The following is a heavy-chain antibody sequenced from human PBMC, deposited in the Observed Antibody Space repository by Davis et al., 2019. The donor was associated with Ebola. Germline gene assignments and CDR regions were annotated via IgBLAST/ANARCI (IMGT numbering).Heavy chain of an antibody. Sequence: GGSLRLSCAASGFTFGSYWMNWVRQAPGRGLEWVANISQDESEKYYADSVKGRFTISRDNSKNTLYLQMNSLRAEDTAVYYCARAISSSWYGGAYYYYYGMDVWGQGTTVTVSS. D-gene: IGHD6-13*01. V-gene: IGHV3-7*01. CDR1: GFTFGSYW. J-gene: IGHJ6*02. CDR2: ISQDESEK. CDR3: ARAISSSWYGGAYYYYYGMDV.